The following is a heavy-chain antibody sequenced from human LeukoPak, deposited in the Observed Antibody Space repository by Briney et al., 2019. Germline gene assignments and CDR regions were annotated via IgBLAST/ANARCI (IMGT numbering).Heavy chain of an antibody. CDR1: GFTFSSYG. Sequence: GGSLRLSCAASGFTFSSYGMHWVRQAPGKGLEWVAFIRYDGSNKYYADSVKGRFTISRDNSKHTLYLQMNSLRAEDTAVYYCAKGYYDFWSGYGDYFDYWGQGTLVTVSS. D-gene: IGHD3-3*01. J-gene: IGHJ4*02. CDR2: IRYDGSNK. V-gene: IGHV3-30*02. CDR3: AKGYYDFWSGYGDYFDY.